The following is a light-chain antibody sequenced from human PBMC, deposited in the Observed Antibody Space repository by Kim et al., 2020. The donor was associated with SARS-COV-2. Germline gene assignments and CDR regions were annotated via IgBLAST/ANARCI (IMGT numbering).Light chain of an antibody. Sequence: SASPGQTATITCSGEKLGDKYACWYQQKPGQSPVLVIYQDNKRPSGIPERFSGSNAGNAATLTISGTQPIDEADYYCQAWDTSTVVFGGGTQLTVL. CDR1: KLGDKY. CDR3: QAWDTSTVV. J-gene: IGLJ3*02. CDR2: QDN. V-gene: IGLV3-1*01.